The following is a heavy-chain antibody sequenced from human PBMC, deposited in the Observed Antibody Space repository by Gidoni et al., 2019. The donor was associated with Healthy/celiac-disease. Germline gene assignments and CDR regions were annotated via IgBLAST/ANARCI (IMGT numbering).Heavy chain of an antibody. CDR2: IKSKTDGGTT. CDR3: TTDRTGYSSGWYLDFDY. Sequence: GGLVKPGGSLRLSCAASGFTFSNAWMSWVRQAPGKGLEWVGRIKSKTDGGTTDYAAPVKGRFTISRDDSKNTLYLQMNSLKTEDTAVYYCTTDRTGYSSGWYLDFDYWGQGTLVTVSS. V-gene: IGHV3-15*01. CDR1: GFTFSNAW. J-gene: IGHJ4*02. D-gene: IGHD6-19*01.